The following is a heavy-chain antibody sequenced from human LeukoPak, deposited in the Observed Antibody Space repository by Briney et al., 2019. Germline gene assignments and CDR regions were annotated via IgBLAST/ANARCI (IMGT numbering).Heavy chain of an antibody. V-gene: IGHV4-34*01. CDR1: GFTFSSYA. CDR3: ARSYDGFDY. D-gene: IGHD5-12*01. J-gene: IGHJ4*02. Sequence: KAGGSLRLSCAASGFTFSSYAMSWVRQPPGKGLEWIGEINHSGSTNYNPSLKSRVTISVDTSKNQFSLKLSSVTAADTAVYYCARSYDGFDYWGQGTLVTVSS. CDR2: INHSGST.